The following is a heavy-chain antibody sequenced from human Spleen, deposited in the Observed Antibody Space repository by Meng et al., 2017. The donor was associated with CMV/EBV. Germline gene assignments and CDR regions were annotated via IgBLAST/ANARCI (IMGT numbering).Heavy chain of an antibody. CDR2: IRIKANSYAT. D-gene: IGHD6-19*01. CDR1: GFTFSGSA. CDR3: SRQGSHWAFDI. Sequence: GGSLRLSCAASGFTFSGSAMHWVRQASGKGLEWVGRIRIKANSYATVYAASVKGRFTISRDDSKNTAYLQMNSLKIEDTAVYYCSRQGSHWAFDIWGQGKMVTVSS. V-gene: IGHV3-73*01. J-gene: IGHJ3*02.